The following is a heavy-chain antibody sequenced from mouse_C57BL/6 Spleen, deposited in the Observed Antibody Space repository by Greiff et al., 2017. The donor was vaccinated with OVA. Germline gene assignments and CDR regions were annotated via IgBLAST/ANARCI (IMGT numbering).Heavy chain of an antibody. Sequence: VQLQQSGPELVKPGASVKISCKASGYAFSSSWMNWVKQRPGKGLEWIGRIYPGDGDTNYNGKFKGKATLTADKSSSTAYMQLSSLTSEDSAVYFCARANWDFNCFFDYWGQGTTLTVAS. CDR1: GYAFSSSW. CDR3: ARANWDFNCFFDY. V-gene: IGHV1-82*01. J-gene: IGHJ2*01. CDR2: IYPGDGDT. D-gene: IGHD4-1*01.